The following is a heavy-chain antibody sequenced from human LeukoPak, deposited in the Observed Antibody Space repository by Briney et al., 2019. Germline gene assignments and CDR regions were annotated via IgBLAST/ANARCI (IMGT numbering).Heavy chain of an antibody. J-gene: IGHJ5*02. CDR1: GDSISSYY. V-gene: IGHV4-59*12. CDR3: ARDSGTTGEVKFDP. D-gene: IGHD3-10*01. Sequence: PSETLSLTCTVSGDSISSYYWSWIRQPPGKGLEWIGYIYYSGTTSYNPSLKSRVTISVDTSNNQFSLRLRFVTAADTAVYYCARDSGTTGEVKFDPWGQGTLVTVSS. CDR2: IYYSGTT.